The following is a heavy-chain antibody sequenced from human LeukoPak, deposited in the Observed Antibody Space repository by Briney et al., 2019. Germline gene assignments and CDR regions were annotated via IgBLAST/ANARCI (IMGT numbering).Heavy chain of an antibody. J-gene: IGHJ6*02. D-gene: IGHD3-3*01. Sequence: SHTLSLTCTVSGGSISSVCQSWSWIRQPPGKGLEWIGYIYHSGSGSTYYNPSLKSRVTISIDKSKNQFSLKLNSVTAADTAVYYCARINDFWSGPTLDVWGQGTTVTVSS. CDR1: GGSISSVCQS. CDR3: ARINDFWSGPTLDV. V-gene: IGHV4-30-2*01. CDR2: IYHSGSGST.